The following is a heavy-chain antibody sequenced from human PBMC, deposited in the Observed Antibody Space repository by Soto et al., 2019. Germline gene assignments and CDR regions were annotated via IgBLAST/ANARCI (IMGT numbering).Heavy chain of an antibody. Sequence: SGTLSLTCTVSGGSISGSSFYWAWIRQPPGKGLESLAPIHYSGRTYYNPSLKSRVTISVDTSSEQFSLKLPSVTAADTAVYYCARGHNLGGSTFDIWGHGTSVTVSS. V-gene: IGHV4-39*07. CDR1: GGSISGSSFY. J-gene: IGHJ3*02. D-gene: IGHD3-16*01. CDR2: IHYSGRT. CDR3: ARGHNLGGSTFDI.